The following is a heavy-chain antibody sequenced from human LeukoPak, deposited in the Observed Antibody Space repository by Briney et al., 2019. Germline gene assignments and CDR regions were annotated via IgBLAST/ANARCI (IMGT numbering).Heavy chain of an antibody. CDR2: MDPSGRT. CDR1: GGSHSGFY. Sequence: RPSETLSLTCGVYGGSHSGFYWNWIRQPPGKGLEWIGEMDPSGRTTYNPSLKSRVSTSLDTSKNQFSLKLSSVTAADTAVYYCARGLKPYCTNGVCYTGDFWGQGTLVTVSP. CDR3: ARGLKPYCTNGVCYTGDF. D-gene: IGHD2-8*01. J-gene: IGHJ4*02. V-gene: IGHV4-34*01.